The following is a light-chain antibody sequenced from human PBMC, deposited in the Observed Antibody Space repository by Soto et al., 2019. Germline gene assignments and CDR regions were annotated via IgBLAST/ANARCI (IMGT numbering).Light chain of an antibody. J-gene: IGLJ1*01. CDR3: SSYAGSNNFV. CDR1: SSDVGGYNY. Sequence: QSVLTHPPSASGTHGEQVAISCTGTSSDVGGYNYVSWYQQHPGKAPKLMIYEVSERPSGVPDRFSGSKSSNTASLTVSGLQAEDEADYYCSSYAGSNNFVFGTGTKVTV. V-gene: IGLV2-8*01. CDR2: EVS.